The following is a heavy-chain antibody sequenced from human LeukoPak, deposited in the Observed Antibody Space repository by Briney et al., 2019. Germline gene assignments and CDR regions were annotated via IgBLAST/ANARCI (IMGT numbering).Heavy chain of an antibody. V-gene: IGHV3-33*08. CDR2: IWYDGSNK. CDR3: ARDPCSGGSCYQTDY. CDR1: GFTFSSYG. D-gene: IGHD2-15*01. J-gene: IGHJ4*02. Sequence: GGSLRLSCAASGFTFSSYGMHWVRQAPGKGLEWVAVIWYDGSNKYYADSVKGRFTISRDNSKNTLYLQMNSLRAEDTAVYYRARDPCSGGSCYQTDYWGQGTLVTVSS.